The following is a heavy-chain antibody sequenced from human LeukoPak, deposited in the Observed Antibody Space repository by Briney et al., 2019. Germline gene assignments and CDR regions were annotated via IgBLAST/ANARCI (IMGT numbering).Heavy chain of an antibody. CDR1: GFTFSSYA. CDR3: AKLPVGYDILTRYYGTFDY. J-gene: IGHJ4*02. D-gene: IGHD3-9*01. Sequence: PGGSLRLSCAASGFTFSSYAMSCVRQAPGKGLEWVSAISGSGGSTYYADSVKGRFTISRDNSKNTLYLQMNSLRAEDTAVYYCAKLPVGYDILTRYYGTFDYWDQGTLVTVSS. CDR2: ISGSGGST. V-gene: IGHV3-23*01.